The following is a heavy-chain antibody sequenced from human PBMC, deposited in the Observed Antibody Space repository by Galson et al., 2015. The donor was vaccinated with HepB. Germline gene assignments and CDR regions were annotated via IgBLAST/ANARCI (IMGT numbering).Heavy chain of an antibody. V-gene: IGHV5-10-1*01. CDR1: GYRFTSYW. D-gene: IGHD3/OR15-3a*01. CDR2: IDPSDSYT. CDR3: ARQEIFGHRGADD. Sequence: QSGAEVKKPGESLRISCTGSGYRFTSYWINWVRQMPGKGLEWMGRIDPSDSYTKYSPSFQGHVTISTDKSISTAYLQWKSLKASDTAMYYCARQEIFGHRGADDWGQGALVTVSS. J-gene: IGHJ4*02.